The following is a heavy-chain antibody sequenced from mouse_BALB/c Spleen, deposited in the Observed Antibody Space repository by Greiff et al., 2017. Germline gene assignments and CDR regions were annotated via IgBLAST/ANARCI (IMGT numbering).Heavy chain of an antibody. Sequence: DVLLVESGGGLVQPGGSLKLSCAASGFTFSSSSMSWVRQTPEKGLEWVAYISTGGGSTYYPDTVKGRFTISSDNAKNTLYLQMSSLKAEDTAMYYCARHNYRYDGVGYYLDYWGQGTTLTVSS. V-gene: IGHV5-12-2*01. CDR3: ARHNYRYDGVGYYLDY. CDR2: ISTGGGST. D-gene: IGHD2-14*01. J-gene: IGHJ2*01. CDR1: GFTFSSSS.